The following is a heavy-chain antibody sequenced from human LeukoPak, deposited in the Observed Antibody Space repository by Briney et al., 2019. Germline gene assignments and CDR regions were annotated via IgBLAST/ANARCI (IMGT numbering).Heavy chain of an antibody. CDR2: VFHTGST. CDR1: GGSFSGYY. V-gene: IGHV4-34*12. D-gene: IGHD1-14*01. J-gene: IGHJ4*02. CDR3: ARVVVYTGLPHPDL. Sequence: PSETLSLTCSVYGGSFSGYYWSWIRQTPGKGLEWIGNVFHTGSTSYSPSLSSRVTLSVDSTTRQFFLNLTSVTAADTAIYYCARVVVYTGLPHPDLWGKGTLVTVSS.